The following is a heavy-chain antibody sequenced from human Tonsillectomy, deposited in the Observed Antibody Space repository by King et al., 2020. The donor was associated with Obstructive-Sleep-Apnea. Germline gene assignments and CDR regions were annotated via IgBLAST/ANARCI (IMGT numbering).Heavy chain of an antibody. J-gene: IGHJ4*02. V-gene: IGHV4-34*01. Sequence: VQLQQWGTGLLKPSETLSLTCAVYGGSFSDYYWSWIRQPPGKELEWIGEFNHSGSTNFNPSLKSRVTISVDTSRNQFSLKLHSVTAADTAVYYCARVLGAAGPDYYFDYWGQGTLVTVSS. CDR1: GGSFSDYY. CDR2: FNHSGST. CDR3: ARVLGAAGPDYYFDY. D-gene: IGHD1-26*01.